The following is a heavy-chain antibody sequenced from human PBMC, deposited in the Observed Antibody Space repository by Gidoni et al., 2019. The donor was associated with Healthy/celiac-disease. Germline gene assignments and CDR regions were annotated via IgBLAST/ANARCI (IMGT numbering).Heavy chain of an antibody. CDR2: ISSSGSNI. CDR1: GFTFSIYD. J-gene: IGHJ3*02. V-gene: IGHV3-48*03. Sequence: EVQLVESGGGLVQPGGSLSLSCAAAGFTFSIYDMNWVRQAPGKGLEWVSYISSSGSNIYYADSVKGRFTISRDNAKNSLYLQMNSLRAEDTAVYYCARDDAAYYYDSSGYYYAVVAFDIWGQGTMVTVSS. CDR3: ARDDAAYYYDSSGYYYAVVAFDI. D-gene: IGHD3-22*01.